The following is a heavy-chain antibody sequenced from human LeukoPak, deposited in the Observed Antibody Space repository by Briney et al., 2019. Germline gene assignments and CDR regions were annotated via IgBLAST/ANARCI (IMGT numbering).Heavy chain of an antibody. CDR3: TTIKRGNIFGYFDF. CDR1: GGSMTTHH. D-gene: IGHD5-18*01. V-gene: IGHV4-59*11. J-gene: IGHJ4*02. CDR2: VFDSGRT. Sequence: SETLSLTCTVSGGSMTTHHWNWIRQTPGKGLEWSGYVFDSGRTKENPSLKSRVTLSADASKNQLSLRLSSVTAADTAVYYCTTIKRGNIFGYFDFWGQGILVTVPS.